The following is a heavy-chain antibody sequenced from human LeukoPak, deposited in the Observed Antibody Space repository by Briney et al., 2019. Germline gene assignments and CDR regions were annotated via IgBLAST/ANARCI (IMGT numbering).Heavy chain of an antibody. J-gene: IGHJ4*02. D-gene: IGHD1-1*01. CDR3: AKGGSNNWSFDN. CDR1: GFTFSSYA. CDR2: IRYDGRNK. Sequence: PGGSLRLSCVASGFTFSSYAMHWVRQAPGKGLQWVAYIRYDGRNKYSADSVKGRFTIYRDNSKSTLYLQMNSLRPEDTAVYYCAKGGSNNWSFDNWGQGTLVTVSS. V-gene: IGHV3-30*02.